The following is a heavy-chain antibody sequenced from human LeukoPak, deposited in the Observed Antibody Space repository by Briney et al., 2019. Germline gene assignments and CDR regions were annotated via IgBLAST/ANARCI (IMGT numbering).Heavy chain of an antibody. D-gene: IGHD5-12*01. CDR2: MNPNSGNT. Sequence: GASVKVSCKASGGTFSSYAISWVRQATGQGLEWMGWMNPNSGNTGYAQKFQGRVTITRNTSISTAYMELSSLRSEDTAVYYCARSNWVWWLRNSPLDYWGQGTLVTVSS. J-gene: IGHJ4*02. CDR1: GGTFSSYA. V-gene: IGHV1-8*03. CDR3: ARSNWVWWLRNSPLDY.